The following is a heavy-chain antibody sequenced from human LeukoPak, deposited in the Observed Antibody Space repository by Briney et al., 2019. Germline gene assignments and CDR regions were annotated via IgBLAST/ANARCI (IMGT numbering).Heavy chain of an antibody. V-gene: IGHV3-23*01. J-gene: IGHJ4*02. CDR1: GFTFSSYA. CDR2: ISGSGGST. Sequence: PGGSLRLSCAASGFTFSSYAMNWVRQAPGKGLEWVSAISGSGGSTYYADSVKGRFTISRDNSKNTLYLQMNSLRAEDTAVYYCANRGHSYGFGGPQVWRFDYWGQGTLVTVSS. CDR3: ANRGHSYGFGGPQVWRFDY. D-gene: IGHD5-18*01.